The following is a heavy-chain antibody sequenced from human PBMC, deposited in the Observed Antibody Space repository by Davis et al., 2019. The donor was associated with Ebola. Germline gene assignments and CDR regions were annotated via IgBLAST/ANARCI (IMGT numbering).Heavy chain of an antibody. Sequence: ASVKVSCKASGYTFTGYYMHWVRQAPGQGLEWMGRINPNSGGTNYAQKFQGRVTMTRDTSISTAYMELSRLRSDDTAVYCCARGDYVWGSYRAGGDYWGQGTLVTVSS. CDR2: INPNSGGT. CDR1: GYTFTGYY. CDR3: ARGDYVWGSYRAGGDY. V-gene: IGHV1-2*06. J-gene: IGHJ4*02. D-gene: IGHD3-16*02.